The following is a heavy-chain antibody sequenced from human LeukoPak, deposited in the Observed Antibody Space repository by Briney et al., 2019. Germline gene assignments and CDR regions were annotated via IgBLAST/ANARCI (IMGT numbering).Heavy chain of an antibody. CDR2: IYHSGST. V-gene: IGHV4-38-2*02. Sequence: SETLSLTCTVSGYSISSGYYWGWIRQPPGKGLEWIGSIYHSGSTYYNPSLKSRVTISVDTSKNQFSLKLSSVTAADTAVYYCATSTMIVVYYFDYWGQGTLVTVSS. CDR3: ATSTMIVVYYFDY. CDR1: GYSISSGYY. D-gene: IGHD3-22*01. J-gene: IGHJ4*02.